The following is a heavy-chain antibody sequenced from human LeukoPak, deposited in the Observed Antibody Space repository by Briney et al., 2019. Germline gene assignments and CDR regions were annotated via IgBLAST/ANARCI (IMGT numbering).Heavy chain of an antibody. D-gene: IGHD2/OR15-2a*01. CDR3: ARHPFSSPFDY. V-gene: IGHV4-59*08. J-gene: IGHJ4*02. CDR2: IYHTGNS. CDR1: GGSMSPYH. Sequence: SETLSLTCTVSGGSMSPYHWGWIRQPPGKGLEWIGYIYHTGNSDYNPSLKSRATISLDTSKNQFSLKLTSVTAADTAVYFCARHPFSSPFDYWGQGTLVTASS.